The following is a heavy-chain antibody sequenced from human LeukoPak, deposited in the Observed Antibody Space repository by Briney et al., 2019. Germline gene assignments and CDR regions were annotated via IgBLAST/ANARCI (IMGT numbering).Heavy chain of an antibody. V-gene: IGHV3-74*03. Sequence: GSLRLSCAASGFTFSSYWMHWVRQTPGKGLVWVSGIQSDGSTTTYADFVEGRFTISRDNAKNTLFLQMNSLRAEDTAVYYCARVFNAFSFDLWGRGTLVTVSS. CDR1: GFTFSSYW. J-gene: IGHJ2*01. CDR3: ARVFNAFSFDL. D-gene: IGHD2-21*01. CDR2: IQSDGSTT.